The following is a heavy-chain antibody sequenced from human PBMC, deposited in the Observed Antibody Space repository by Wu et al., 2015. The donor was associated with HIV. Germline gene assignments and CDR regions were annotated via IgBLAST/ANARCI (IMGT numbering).Heavy chain of an antibody. Sequence: QVQLMQSGAEVKKPGASVKVSCKTSGYSFTGNYIHWVRQAPGQRLEWMGWVNTNTGGTKYAQKFQGRVTMTRDTSISTAYMELTSLRSDDTAIYYCARDELFRVDDSLDLWGQGTMVTVSS. CDR3: ARDELFRVDDSLDL. V-gene: IGHV1-2*02. J-gene: IGHJ3*01. CDR2: VNTNTGGT. D-gene: IGHD2-21*01. CDR1: GYSFTGNY.